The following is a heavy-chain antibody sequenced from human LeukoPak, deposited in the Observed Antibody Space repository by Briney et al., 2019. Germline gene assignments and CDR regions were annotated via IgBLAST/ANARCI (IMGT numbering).Heavy chain of an antibody. V-gene: IGHV3-23*01. CDR1: GLIFRNYA. D-gene: IGHD6-6*01. J-gene: IGHJ4*02. CDR3: AKWKYSNSGIDDY. CDR2: ISGSGDNT. Sequence: GGSLRLSCTASGLIFRNYAMGWVRQVPGKGLEWVSVISGSGDNTYYADSVKGRFTISRDNSKNMLYLQMNSLRAEDTAVYYCAKWKYSNSGIDDYWGQGTLVTVSS.